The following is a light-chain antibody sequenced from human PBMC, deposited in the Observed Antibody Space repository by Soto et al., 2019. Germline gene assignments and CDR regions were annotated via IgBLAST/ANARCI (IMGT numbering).Light chain of an antibody. CDR3: LKHSTYPLT. CDR2: AAS. Sequence: DIQMPQFPSSLSASVGDRVTITCRASQGIRNDLGWYQQKPGKAPKRLIYAASSLQSGVPSSFSASRSGTELAVTISSLQPEDTATFYCLKHSTYPLTFGQGTKVEIK. J-gene: IGKJ1*01. V-gene: IGKV1-17*01. CDR1: QGIRND.